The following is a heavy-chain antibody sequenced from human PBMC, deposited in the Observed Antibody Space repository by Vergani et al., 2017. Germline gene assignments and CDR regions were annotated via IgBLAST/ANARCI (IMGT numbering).Heavy chain of an antibody. D-gene: IGHD3-22*01. CDR3: ALVTDYYDSSGYYWDY. Sequence: QVQLVQSGSEVRKPGASVKVSCQVSGYSLTELTIHWVRQAPGKGLEWMGGFDPEHGEVTFAHHIQGRVTMTEDRSTDTAYMELSSLRPEDTALYYCALVTDYYDSSGYYWDYWGQGTLVTVSS. J-gene: IGHJ4*02. V-gene: IGHV1-24*01. CDR1: GYSLTELT. CDR2: FDPEHGEV.